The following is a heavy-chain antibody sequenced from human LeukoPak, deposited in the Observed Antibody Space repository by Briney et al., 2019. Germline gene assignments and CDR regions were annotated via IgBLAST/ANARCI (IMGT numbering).Heavy chain of an antibody. Sequence: GGSLRLSCAASGFTFSSYAMSWVRQAPGKGLEWVSAISGSGGSTYYADSVKGRFTISRDNSKNTLYLQMNSLRAEDTAVYYCANFYCSGGSCYSWGQETLVTVSS. J-gene: IGHJ4*02. CDR2: ISGSGGST. CDR1: GFTFSSYA. D-gene: IGHD2-15*01. V-gene: IGHV3-23*01. CDR3: ANFYCSGGSCYS.